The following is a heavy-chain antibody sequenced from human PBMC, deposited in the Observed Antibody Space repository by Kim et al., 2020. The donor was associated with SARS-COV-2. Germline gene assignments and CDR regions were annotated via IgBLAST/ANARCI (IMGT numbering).Heavy chain of an antibody. J-gene: IGHJ4*02. D-gene: IGHD1-26*01. CDR1: GGSISSYY. CDR2: IYYSGST. Sequence: SETLSLTCTVSGGSISSYYWSWIRQPPGKGLEWIGYIYYSGSTNYNPSLKSRVTISVDTSKNQFSLKLSSVTAADTAVYYCARGTPLVGATEYWGQGTLVTVSS. CDR3: ARGTPLVGATEY. V-gene: IGHV4-59*01.